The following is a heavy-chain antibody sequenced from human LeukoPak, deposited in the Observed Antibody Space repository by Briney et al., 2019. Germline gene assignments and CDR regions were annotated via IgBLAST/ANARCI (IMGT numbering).Heavy chain of an antibody. CDR2: IYYSGST. CDR3: ARGQWLPVFDF. Sequence: SETLSLTCTVSGGSISSYYWSWIRQPPGKGLEWIWYIYYSGSTNYNPSLKSRVTISVDTSKNHFSLKLSSVTAADTAVYYCARGQWLPVFDFWGQGTLVTVSS. D-gene: IGHD3-22*01. V-gene: IGHV4-59*01. J-gene: IGHJ4*02. CDR1: GGSISSYY.